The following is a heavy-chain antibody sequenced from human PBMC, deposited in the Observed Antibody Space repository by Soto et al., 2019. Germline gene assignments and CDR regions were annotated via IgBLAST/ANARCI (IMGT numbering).Heavy chain of an antibody. CDR2: INHSGST. CDR3: ARTRGIVPAAIYYYGMDV. CDR1: GGSFSGYY. J-gene: IGHJ6*02. Sequence: SETLSLTCAVYGGSFSGYYWSWIRQPPGKGLEWIGEINHSGSTNYNPSLKSRVNISVDTSKNQFSLKMRSVTAADTAVYYCARTRGIVPAAIYYYGMDVWGQGTTVT. V-gene: IGHV4-34*01. D-gene: IGHD2-2*01.